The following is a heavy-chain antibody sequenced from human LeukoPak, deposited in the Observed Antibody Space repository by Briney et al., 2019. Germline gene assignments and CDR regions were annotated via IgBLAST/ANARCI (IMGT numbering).Heavy chain of an antibody. D-gene: IGHD6-19*01. CDR1: GFAFSSFA. Sequence: QTGGSLRLSCAASGFAFSSFAMGWVRQSPGKGLEWLSTINGGGNTTFYADSVKGRFTISRDNSKNTLYLHMDSLRPDDTAIYYCTKELHVAVAVADYYYFYMDVWGRGTAVAVSS. CDR3: TKELHVAVAVADYYYFYMDV. CDR2: INGGGNTT. V-gene: IGHV3-23*01. J-gene: IGHJ6*03.